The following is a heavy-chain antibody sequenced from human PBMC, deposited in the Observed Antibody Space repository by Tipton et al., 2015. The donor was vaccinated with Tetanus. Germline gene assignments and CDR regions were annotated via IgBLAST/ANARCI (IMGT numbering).Heavy chain of an antibody. J-gene: IGHJ2*01. V-gene: IGHV5-51*01. CDR1: GYEFISYW. D-gene: IGHD3-16*01. CDR2: IYPDDSDT. CDR3: ARRLGPYTGDHIWHFDV. Sequence: QLVQSGAEVKKPGESLRISCKASGYEFISYWIAWVRQMPGKGLEWMGIIYPDDSDTRYSPSFQGQVTISADKFISTAYLQWSSLQASDTAIYYCARRLGPYTGDHIWHFDVWGRGTLVTVSS.